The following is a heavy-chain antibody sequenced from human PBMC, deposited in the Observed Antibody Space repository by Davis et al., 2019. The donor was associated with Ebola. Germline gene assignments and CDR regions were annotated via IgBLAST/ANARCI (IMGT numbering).Heavy chain of an antibody. D-gene: IGHD4-17*01. J-gene: IGHJ3*02. CDR1: GYTFTSYY. CDR3: ATDHRTVTTNGRVEIWYAFDI. V-gene: IGHV1-46*01. CDR2: INPSGGST. Sequence: AASVKVSCKASGYTFTSYYMHWVRQAPGQGLEWMGIINPSGGSTSYAQKFQGRVTMTRDTSTSTVYMELSSLRSEDTAVYYCATDHRTVTTNGRVEIWYAFDIWGQGTMVTVSS.